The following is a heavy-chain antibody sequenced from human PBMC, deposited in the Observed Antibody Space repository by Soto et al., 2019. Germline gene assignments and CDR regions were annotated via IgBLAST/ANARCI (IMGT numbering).Heavy chain of an antibody. CDR1: GGSISTYY. J-gene: IGHJ5*02. CDR3: ARDRQHTYGNCFDP. V-gene: IGHV4-59*01. CDR2: VYNRGNT. Sequence: SETLSLTCTVSGGSISTYYWSWIRQPPGKGLEWIGYVYNRGNTKYNPSLKSRVTIWEDMSKNQVSLRLSSVTAADTAIYYCARDRQHTYGNCFDPWGQGTLVTVS. D-gene: IGHD4-17*01.